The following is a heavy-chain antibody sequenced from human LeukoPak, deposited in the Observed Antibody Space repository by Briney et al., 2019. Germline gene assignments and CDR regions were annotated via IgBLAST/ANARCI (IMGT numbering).Heavy chain of an antibody. D-gene: IGHD1-26*01. CDR3: AGPPAHSGSDPLADY. CDR1: GFTFSSYA. Sequence: GGSLRLSCAASGFTFSSYATQWVRQAPGKGLEWVAAISFDGINKQYADSVKGRFTISRDNSKNTLYLQMDSLRVEDTAVYYCAGPPAHSGSDPLADYWGQGTLVTVSS. CDR2: ISFDGINK. J-gene: IGHJ4*02. V-gene: IGHV3-30-3*01.